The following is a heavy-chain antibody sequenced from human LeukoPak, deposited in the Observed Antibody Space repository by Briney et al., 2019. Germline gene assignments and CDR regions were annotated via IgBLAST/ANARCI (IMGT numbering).Heavy chain of an antibody. CDR2: ISGSGGST. J-gene: IGHJ5*02. Sequence: PGRSLRLSCAASGFTFSSYGMHWVRQAPGKGLEWVSAISGSGGSTYYADSVKGRFTISRDNSKNTLYLQMNSLRAEDTAVYYCAKGTDPVAYCGGDCYTWGQGTLVTVSS. CDR3: AKGTDPVAYCGGDCYT. D-gene: IGHD2-21*02. CDR1: GFTFSSYG. V-gene: IGHV3-23*01.